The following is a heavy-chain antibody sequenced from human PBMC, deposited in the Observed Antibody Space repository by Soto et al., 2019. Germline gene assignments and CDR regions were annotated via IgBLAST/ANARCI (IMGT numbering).Heavy chain of an antibody. Sequence: GASVKVSCKASGGTFSSYAISWVRQAPGQGLEWMGGIIPISGTANYAQKFQGRVTITADESTSTAYMELSSLRSEDTAVYYCARDGAGDSSSSWGQGTTVTVSS. J-gene: IGHJ6*02. CDR2: IIPISGTA. D-gene: IGHD6-6*01. V-gene: IGHV1-69*13. CDR3: ARDGAGDSSSS. CDR1: GGTFSSYA.